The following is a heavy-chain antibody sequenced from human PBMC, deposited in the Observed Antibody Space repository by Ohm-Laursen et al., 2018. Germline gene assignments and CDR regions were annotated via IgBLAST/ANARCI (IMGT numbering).Heavy chain of an antibody. CDR1: GGSFSGYY. J-gene: IGHJ5*02. Sequence: GTLSLTCAVYGGSFSGYYWSWIRQPPGKGLEWIGEINHSGSTNYNPSLKSRVTISVDTSKNQFSLKLSSVTAADTAVYYCARGLLATVTSGGWFDPWGQGTLVIVSS. CDR3: ARGLLATVTSGGWFDP. V-gene: IGHV4-34*01. CDR2: INHSGST. D-gene: IGHD4-17*01.